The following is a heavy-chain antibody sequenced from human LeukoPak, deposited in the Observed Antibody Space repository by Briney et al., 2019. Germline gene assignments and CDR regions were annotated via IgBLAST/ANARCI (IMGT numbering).Heavy chain of an antibody. V-gene: IGHV4-4*07. J-gene: IGHJ3*02. D-gene: IGHD6-6*01. CDR2: IYASGST. CDR3: AREYSSPSGKNTFDI. CDR1: GGSISSYY. Sequence: SETLSLTCTVSGGSISSYYWSWIRQPAGKGLEWIGRIYASGSTNYNPSLKSRVTMSVDTSKNQFSLKLTSVTAADTAVYYCAREYSSPSGKNTFDIWGQGTMVTVSS.